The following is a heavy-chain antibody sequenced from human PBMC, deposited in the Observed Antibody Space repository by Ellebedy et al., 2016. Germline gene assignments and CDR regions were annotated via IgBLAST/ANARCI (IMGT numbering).Heavy chain of an antibody. D-gene: IGHD4-11*01. CDR2: ISDTGGRT. V-gene: IGHV3-23*01. Sequence: GESLKISXPASGFTFSSYAMTWVRQSPGRGLEWVSAISDTGGRTYYADSVKGRFTISRDNSKNTLYLQMSSLRAEDTAVYYCATHSPREVTHWGQGSLVTISS. J-gene: IGHJ4*02. CDR3: ATHSPREVTH. CDR1: GFTFSSYA.